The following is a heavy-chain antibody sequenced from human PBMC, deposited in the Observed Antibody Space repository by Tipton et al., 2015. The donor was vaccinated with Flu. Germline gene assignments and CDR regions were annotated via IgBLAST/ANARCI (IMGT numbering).Heavy chain of an antibody. J-gene: IGHJ3*02. Sequence: GSLRLSCAASGFTVSSNYMSWVRQAPGKGLEWVSVIYSGGSTYYADSVKGRFTISRDNSKNTLYLQMNSLRAEDTAVYYCARERPPKRWLPYDAFDIWGQGAMVTVSS. V-gene: IGHV3-53*01. D-gene: IGHD5-24*01. CDR1: GFTVSSNY. CDR3: ARERPPKRWLPYDAFDI. CDR2: IYSGGST.